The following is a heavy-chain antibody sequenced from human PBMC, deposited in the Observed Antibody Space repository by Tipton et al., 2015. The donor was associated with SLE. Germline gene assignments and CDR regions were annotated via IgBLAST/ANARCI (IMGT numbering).Heavy chain of an antibody. CDR1: GGSFSGYY. J-gene: IGHJ6*02. Sequence: TLSLTCAVYGGSFSGYYWSWIRQPPGKGLEWIGEINHSGSTNYKPSLKSRVTISVDTSKNQFSLKLSSVTAADTAVYYCARVIAAPPYGMDVWGQGTTVTVSS. D-gene: IGHD6-13*01. V-gene: IGHV4-34*01. CDR3: ARVIAAPPYGMDV. CDR2: INHSGST.